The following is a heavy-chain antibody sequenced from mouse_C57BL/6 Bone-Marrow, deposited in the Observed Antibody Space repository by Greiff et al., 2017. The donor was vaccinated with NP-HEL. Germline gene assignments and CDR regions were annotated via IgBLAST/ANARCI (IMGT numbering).Heavy chain of an antibody. V-gene: IGHV1-76*01. Sequence: QVQLQQSGAELVRPGASVKLSCKASGYTFTDYYINWVKQRPGQGLEWIARIYPGSGNTYYNEKFKGKATLTAEKSSSTAYLQLSSLPSEDSAVYFCAMGDYHYYDMDYWGQGTSVTVSS. CDR2: IYPGSGNT. CDR3: AMGDYHYYDMDY. CDR1: GYTFTDYY. D-gene: IGHD2-4*01. J-gene: IGHJ4*01.